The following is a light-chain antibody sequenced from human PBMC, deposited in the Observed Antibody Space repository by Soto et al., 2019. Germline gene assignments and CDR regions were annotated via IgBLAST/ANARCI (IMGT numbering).Light chain of an antibody. CDR1: QRVTSY. J-gene: IGKJ4*01. Sequence: EIVLTQAPATLSFSPGERATLSCRASQRVTSYLAWYQQKPGQAPRLLIYDASNRATGIPARFTGSGSGTDFTLTISSLEPEDFAVYYCQQRSNWPLTFGGGTKVESK. V-gene: IGKV3-11*01. CDR3: QQRSNWPLT. CDR2: DAS.